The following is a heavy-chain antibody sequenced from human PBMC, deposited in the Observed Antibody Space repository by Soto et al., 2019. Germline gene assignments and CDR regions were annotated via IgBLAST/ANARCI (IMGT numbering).Heavy chain of an antibody. D-gene: IGHD3-3*01. Sequence: SETLSLTCAVYGGSFSGYYWSWIRQPPGKGLEWIGEINHSGSTNYNPSLKSRVTISVDTSKNQFSLKLSSVTAADTAVYYCARGYRTITIFGVVGGGNWFDPWGQGTLVTVSS. V-gene: IGHV4-34*01. CDR1: GGSFSGYY. CDR2: INHSGST. CDR3: ARGYRTITIFGVVGGGNWFDP. J-gene: IGHJ5*02.